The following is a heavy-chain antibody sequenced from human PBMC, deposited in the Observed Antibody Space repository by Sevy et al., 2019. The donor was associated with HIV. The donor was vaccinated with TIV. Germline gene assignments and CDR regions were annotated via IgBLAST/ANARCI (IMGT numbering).Heavy chain of an antibody. CDR2: IWYDGSNT. CDR1: GFIFSYYG. CDR3: ARDPHEIMLSGSYYLY. J-gene: IGHJ4*02. D-gene: IGHD1-26*01. V-gene: IGHV3-33*01. Sequence: GGSLRLSCAASGFIFSYYGMHWVRQAPGKGLEWVAVIWYDGSNTFYADSVKGRFTISRDNSKNILYLQMNSLRDEDTAVYYCARDPHEIMLSGSYYLYWGQGTRVTVSS.